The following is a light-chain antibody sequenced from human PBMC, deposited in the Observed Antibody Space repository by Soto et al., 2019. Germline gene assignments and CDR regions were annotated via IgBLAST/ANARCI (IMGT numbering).Light chain of an antibody. V-gene: IGKV1-39*01. Sequence: QMTQKDSSLSASVGDRVTITCRASQPISNYLNWYQQKEGEAPKVMIFGASSLQTGVPSKFSGSGYGTDFNLVINNLHTDDFATYYSQQTHAVPLTFGQGTRLEI. CDR2: GAS. CDR3: QQTHAVPLT. CDR1: QPISNY. J-gene: IGKJ5*01.